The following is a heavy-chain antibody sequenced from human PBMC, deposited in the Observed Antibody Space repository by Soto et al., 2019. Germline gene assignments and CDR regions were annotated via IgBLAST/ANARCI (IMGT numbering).Heavy chain of an antibody. CDR1: GGSISSGDYY. V-gene: IGHV4-30-4*01. J-gene: IGHJ5*02. CDR3: ASGLGYAENWFDP. D-gene: IGHD5-18*01. CDR2: IYYSGST. Sequence: SETLSLTCTVSGGSISSGDYYWSWIRQPPGKGLEWIGYIYYSGSTYYNPSLKSRVTISVDTSKNQFSLKLSSVTAADTAVYYWASGLGYAENWFDPWGQGTLVTVSS.